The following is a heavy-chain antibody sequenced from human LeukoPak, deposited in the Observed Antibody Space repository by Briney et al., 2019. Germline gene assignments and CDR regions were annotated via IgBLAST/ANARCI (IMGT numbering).Heavy chain of an antibody. V-gene: IGHV4-39*07. CDR1: GGSISLSYYY. CDR2: VYYSGTT. J-gene: IGHJ4*02. CDR3: ARGTLYSGWSYYFDY. Sequence: SETLSLTCSVSGGSISLSYYYWGWIRQPPGKAREWIGSVYYSGTTSYNPSLKSRVTISVDMSKNHFSLRLSSVTAAYTAMYYCARGTLYSGWSYYFDYWSQGSQVTVSS. D-gene: IGHD6-19*01.